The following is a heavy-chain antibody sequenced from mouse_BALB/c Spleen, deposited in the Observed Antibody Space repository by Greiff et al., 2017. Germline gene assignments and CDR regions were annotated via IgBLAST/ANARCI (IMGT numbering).Heavy chain of an antibody. CDR3: AREGEVRLYYYAMDY. D-gene: IGHD2-14*01. CDR2: IWAGGST. V-gene: IGHV2-9*02. Sequence: VQLVESGPGLVAPSQSLSITCTVSGFSLTSYGVHWVRQPPGKGLEWLGVIWAGGSTNYNSALMSRLSISKDNSKSQVFLKMNSLQTDDTAMYYCAREGEVRLYYYAMDYWGQGTSVTVSS. CDR1: GFSLTSYG. J-gene: IGHJ4*01.